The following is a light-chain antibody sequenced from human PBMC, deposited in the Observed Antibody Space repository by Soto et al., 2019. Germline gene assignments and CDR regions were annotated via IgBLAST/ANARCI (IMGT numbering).Light chain of an antibody. V-gene: IGKV3-15*01. CDR1: QSVRSN. CDR2: GAS. CDR3: QQYNNWPPAWT. Sequence: EMVMTQSPATLSVSPGERATPSCRASQSVRSNLAWYQQKPGQSPRLLIYGASTRATGIPARFSGSGSGTQFTLTISSLQSEDFAVYYCQQYNNWPPAWTFGQGTKVDI. J-gene: IGKJ1*01.